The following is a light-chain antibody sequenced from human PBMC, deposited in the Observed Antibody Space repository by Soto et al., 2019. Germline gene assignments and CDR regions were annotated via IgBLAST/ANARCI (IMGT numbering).Light chain of an antibody. CDR3: QQRSYWPGT. V-gene: IGKV3-11*01. Sequence: EIVLTQSPATLSLSPGERATLSCRASQSVSSYLAWYQQKPGQAPRLLIYDASNRATGIPARFSGSGSGTDFTLTISSLEPEDCAVYYCQQRSYWPGTFGQGTKLEIK. J-gene: IGKJ2*01. CDR2: DAS. CDR1: QSVSSY.